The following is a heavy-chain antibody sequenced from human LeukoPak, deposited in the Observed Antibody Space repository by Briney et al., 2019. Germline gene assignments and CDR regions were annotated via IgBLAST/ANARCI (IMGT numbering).Heavy chain of an antibody. Sequence: SETLSLTCTVSGASISSYYWSWVRQPPGKGLEWIGYVYYSGSTNYNPSLRSRVTISVDTSKNQFSLKLSSVTAADTAVYYCARDRNYYGSGIYYYYYMDVWGKGTAVTISS. CDR1: GASISSYY. V-gene: IGHV4-59*01. D-gene: IGHD3-10*01. J-gene: IGHJ6*03. CDR3: ARDRNYYGSGIYYYYYMDV. CDR2: VYYSGST.